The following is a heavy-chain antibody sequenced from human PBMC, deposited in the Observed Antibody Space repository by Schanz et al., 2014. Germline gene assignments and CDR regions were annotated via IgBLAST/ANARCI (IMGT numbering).Heavy chain of an antibody. D-gene: IGHD2-2*01. V-gene: IGHV1-46*03. J-gene: IGHJ4*02. CDR1: GYTFTSYY. CDR2: INPSSGTT. CDR3: ARGGFFDSTSCDS. Sequence: QVQMVQSGAEVKKPGASVKVSCEASGYTFTSYYIHWVRQAPGQGLEWMGKINPSSGTTRIAQNFQGRLTVTRDTSTSTVNMELSSLRSEDTAVYYCARGGFFDSTSCDSWGQGTLVTVSS.